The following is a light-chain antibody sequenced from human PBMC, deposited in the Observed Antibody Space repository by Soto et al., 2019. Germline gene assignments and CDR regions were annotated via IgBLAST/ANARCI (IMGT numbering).Light chain of an antibody. CDR3: QQSYTSSWT. Sequence: DSQMTRAPSSLSASVGDRVTLTCRASQSVAGYLNWYQQKPGGAPHLLIYAASTLQSGVPSRFSGSGSGTDFKLTISSLQPEDVATYYCQQSYTSSWTFGPGTKVDIK. CDR2: AAS. V-gene: IGKV1-39*01. CDR1: QSVAGY. J-gene: IGKJ1*01.